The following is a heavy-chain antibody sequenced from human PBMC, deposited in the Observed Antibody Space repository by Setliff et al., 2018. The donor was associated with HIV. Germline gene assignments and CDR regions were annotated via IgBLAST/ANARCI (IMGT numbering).Heavy chain of an antibody. Sequence: PGGSLRLSCAASGFTFSTYEMNWVRQAPGKGLEWVSYITSSGSTIYYADSVKVRFTISRDNAKNSLYLQMNSLRAEDTAVYYCARDRIIGRGYTIRYYYMDVWGKGTTVTVSS. D-gene: IGHD3-16*02. V-gene: IGHV3-48*03. CDR3: ARDRIIGRGYTIRYYYMDV. CDR1: GFTFSTYE. J-gene: IGHJ6*03. CDR2: ITSSGSTI.